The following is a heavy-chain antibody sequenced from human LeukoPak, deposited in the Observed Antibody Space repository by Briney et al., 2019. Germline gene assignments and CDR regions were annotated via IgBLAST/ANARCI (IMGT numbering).Heavy chain of an antibody. CDR2: ISGSGGST. CDR3: ARSRGPNTFGGVHDY. D-gene: IGHD3-16*01. CDR1: GFTFSTYA. J-gene: IGHJ4*02. Sequence: GGSLRLSCAASGFTFSTYAMSWVRQAPGKGLEWVSGISGSGGSTYYADSVKGRFTISRDNSKNTLYLQMNSLRVEDTAVYYCARSRGPNTFGGVHDYWGQGTLSPSPQ. V-gene: IGHV3-23*01.